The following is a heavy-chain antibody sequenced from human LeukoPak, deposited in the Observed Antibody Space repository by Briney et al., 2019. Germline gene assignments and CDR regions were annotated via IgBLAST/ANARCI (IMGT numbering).Heavy chain of an antibody. CDR2: IKQDGSEK. CDR3: ARETTNRGYSYGDLDY. Sequence: GGSLRLSCAASRFTFSSYWMNWVRQAPGKGLEWVANIKQDGSEKYYVDSVKGRFTISRDNAKNSLYLQMISLRAEDTAVYYCARETTNRGYSYGDLDYWGQGTLVTVSS. J-gene: IGHJ4*02. V-gene: IGHV3-7*01. CDR1: RFTFSSYW. D-gene: IGHD5-18*01.